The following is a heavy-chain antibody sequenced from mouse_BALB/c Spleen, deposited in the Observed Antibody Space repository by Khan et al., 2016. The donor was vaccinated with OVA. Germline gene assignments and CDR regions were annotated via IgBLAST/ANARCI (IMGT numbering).Heavy chain of an antibody. Sequence: QVQLQQSGAEVMKPGASVKLSCTATGYTFSSYWIEWVQQRPGHGLEWIGEILPGSGCTNYTDKFKGKATFTADTSSNTAFLQLSSLPSEDSAVYYWARTTYYFDYWGQGTTLTVSS. J-gene: IGHJ2*01. CDR1: GYTFSSYW. V-gene: IGHV1-9*01. CDR2: ILPGSGCT. CDR3: ARTTYYFDY.